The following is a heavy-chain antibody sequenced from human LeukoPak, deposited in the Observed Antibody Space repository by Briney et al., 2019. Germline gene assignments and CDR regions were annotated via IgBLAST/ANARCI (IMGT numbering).Heavy chain of an antibody. CDR1: GGSISSGDYY. D-gene: IGHD6-13*01. CDR2: IYYSGST. J-gene: IGHJ5*02. CDR3: ARDVTGSSWYYNWFDP. Sequence: SGTLSLTCTVSGGSISSGDYYWSWIRQPPGKGLEWIGYIYYSGSTYYNPSLKSRVTISVDTSKSQFSLKLSSVTAADTAVYYCARDVTGSSWYYNWFDPWGQGTLVTVSS. V-gene: IGHV4-30-4*01.